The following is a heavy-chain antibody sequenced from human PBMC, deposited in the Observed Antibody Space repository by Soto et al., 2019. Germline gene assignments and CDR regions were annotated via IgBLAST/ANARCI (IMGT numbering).Heavy chain of an antibody. Sequence: QITLKESGPPLVEPTQTLTLTCSFSGFSLSNSGVGVGWFRQAPGKALECLGIIYWDNDRRYNPSLKDRLTITKHTSKNQVVVTMPYMEPVDTGPYYCAHRLRYSLSWDVGWFHPWGQGTPVPVS. CDR1: GFSLSNSGVG. CDR3: AHRLRYSLSWDVGWFHP. J-gene: IGHJ5*02. D-gene: IGHD1-26*01. CDR2: IYWDNDR. V-gene: IGHV2-5*02.